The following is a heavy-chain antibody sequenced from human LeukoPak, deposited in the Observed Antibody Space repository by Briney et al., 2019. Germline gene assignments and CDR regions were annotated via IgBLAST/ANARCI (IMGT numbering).Heavy chain of an antibody. J-gene: IGHJ4*02. D-gene: IGHD5-12*01. CDR1: GGTFSSYA. CDR2: IIPIFGTA. V-gene: IGHV1-69*05. CDR3: AREFRGYDSVYYFDY. Sequence: SVKVSCKASGGTFSSYAISWVRQAPGQGLEWMGGIIPIFGTANYAQKFQGRVTVTTDESTSTAYMELSSLRSEDTAVYYCAREFRGYDSVYYFDYWGQGTLVTVSS.